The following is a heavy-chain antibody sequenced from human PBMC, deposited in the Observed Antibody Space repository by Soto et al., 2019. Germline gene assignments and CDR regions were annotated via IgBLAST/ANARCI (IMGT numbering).Heavy chain of an antibody. Sequence: PGGSLRLSCAASGFTFSSYAMSWVRQAPGKGLECVSTISGSGGTTYYADSVKGRFTISRDNAKNSLYLQMNSLRAEDTAVYYCARDYYYDSSGYYRFDYWGQGTLVTVSS. CDR1: GFTFSSYA. CDR2: ISGSGGTT. J-gene: IGHJ4*02. CDR3: ARDYYYDSSGYYRFDY. D-gene: IGHD3-22*01. V-gene: IGHV3-23*01.